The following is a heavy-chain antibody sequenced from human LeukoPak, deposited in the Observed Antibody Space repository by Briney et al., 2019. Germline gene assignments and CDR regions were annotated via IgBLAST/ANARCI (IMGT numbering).Heavy chain of an antibody. CDR1: GFTFSSYS. CDR2: ISSSSSYI. V-gene: IGHV3-21*01. J-gene: IGHJ6*03. Sequence: PGGSLRLSCAASGFTFSSYSMNWVRQAPGKGLEWVSSISSSSSYIYYADSVKGRFTTSRDNAKNSLYLQMNSLRGEDTAVYYCARGNHQWPHYYYYMDVWGKGTTVTVSS. D-gene: IGHD6-19*01. CDR3: ARGNHQWPHYYYYMDV.